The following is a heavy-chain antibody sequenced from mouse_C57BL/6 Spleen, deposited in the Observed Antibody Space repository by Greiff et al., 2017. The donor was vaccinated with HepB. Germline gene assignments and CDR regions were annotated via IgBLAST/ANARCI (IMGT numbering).Heavy chain of an antibody. J-gene: IGHJ1*03. D-gene: IGHD1-1*01. V-gene: IGHV5-9-1*02. CDR3: TREGYYYGSSYLWYFDV. CDR2: ISSGGDYI. CDR1: GFTFSSYA. Sequence: VQLVESGEGLVKPGGSLKLSCAASGFTFSSYAMSWVRQTPEKRLEWVAYISSGGDYIYYADTVKGRFTISRDNARNTLYLQMSSLKSEDTAMYYCTREGYYYGSSYLWYFDVWGTGTTVTVSS.